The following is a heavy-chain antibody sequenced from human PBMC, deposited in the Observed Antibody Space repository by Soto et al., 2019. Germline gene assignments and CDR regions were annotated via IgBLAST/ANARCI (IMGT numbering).Heavy chain of an antibody. Sequence: GGSLRLSCAASGFTFSSYGMNWVRQAPGKGLEWVSYISSSSSTIYYADSVKGRFTISRDNAKNSLYLQMNSLRDEDTAVYYCAGAPRIQLWLHDYWGQGTLVTVSS. D-gene: IGHD5-18*01. CDR3: AGAPRIQLWLHDY. J-gene: IGHJ4*02. CDR1: GFTFSSYG. CDR2: ISSSSSTI. V-gene: IGHV3-48*02.